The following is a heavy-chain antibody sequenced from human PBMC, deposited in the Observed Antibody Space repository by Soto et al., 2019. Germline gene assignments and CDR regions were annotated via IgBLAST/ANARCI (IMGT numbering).Heavy chain of an antibody. CDR1: GYTFSRHA. D-gene: IGHD2-8*02. V-gene: IGHV1-3*01. CDR3: ATSVGIAPTGEDGMDV. J-gene: IGHJ6*02. Sequence: ASVKVSCKASGYTFSRHAIHWVRQAPGQGFEWMGWINVGNGNTKNSQKFQDRVTISRDTSASTAYMELSSLRLEDTAVYYCATSVGIAPTGEDGMDVWGQGTSVTVSS. CDR2: INVGNGNT.